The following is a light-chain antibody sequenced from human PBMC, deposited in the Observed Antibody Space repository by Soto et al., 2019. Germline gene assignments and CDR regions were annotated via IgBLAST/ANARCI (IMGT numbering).Light chain of an antibody. V-gene: IGKV3-20*01. CDR3: QQYGSSLYT. Sequence: ETVSTQSPGTLSLSPGERATLSCRASQSVSSSYLAWYQQKPGQAPRLLIYGASIRATGIPDRFSGSGSGTDFTLTISRLAPEDFAVYYCQQYGSSLYTFGQGTKLEIK. J-gene: IGKJ2*01. CDR1: QSVSSSY. CDR2: GAS.